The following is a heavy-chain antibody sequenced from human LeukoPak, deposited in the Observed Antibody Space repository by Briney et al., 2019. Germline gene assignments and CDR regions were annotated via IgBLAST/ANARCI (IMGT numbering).Heavy chain of an antibody. D-gene: IGHD2-2*01. CDR3: ARGGCSSSTTCSQTSFDY. CDR1: GYSISSGYY. J-gene: IGHJ4*02. CDR2: IHHSGST. V-gene: IGHV4-38-2*02. Sequence: SETLSLTCTVSGYSISSGYYWGWIRPPPGKGLEWIGSIHHSGSTYYNPSLKSRVIISVDTSKNQFCLKLSSVTAADTAVYYCARGGCSSSTTCSQTSFDYWGQGTLVTVSS.